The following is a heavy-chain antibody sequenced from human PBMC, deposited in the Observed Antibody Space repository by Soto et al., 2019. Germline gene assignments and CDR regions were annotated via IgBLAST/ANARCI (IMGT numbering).Heavy chain of an antibody. Sequence: PSETLYLTCTVSGGSISSSDYYWSCLRQPPGKGLEWIGYIYYSGSTYYNPSLKSRVTISVDTSKNQFSLKLSSVTAADTAVYYCARELRSSDYVWDSYRYTGGYFDYWGQGTLGTVSS. V-gene: IGHV4-30-4*01. CDR1: GGSISSSDYY. D-gene: IGHD3-16*02. CDR2: IYYSGST. J-gene: IGHJ4*02. CDR3: ARELRSSDYVWDSYRYTGGYFDY.